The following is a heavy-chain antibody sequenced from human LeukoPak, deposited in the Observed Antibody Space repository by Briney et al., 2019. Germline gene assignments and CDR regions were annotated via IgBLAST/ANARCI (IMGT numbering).Heavy chain of an antibody. D-gene: IGHD1-26*01. J-gene: IGHJ3*02. Sequence: GGSLRLSCAASGFTFSSYSMNWVRQAPGKGLEWVSSISSSSSIRYADSVKGRFTISRDNAKNSLYLQMNTLRAEDTAVYYCARVGSVGAFDIWGHGTMVTVSS. CDR2: ISSSSSI. CDR1: GFTFSSYS. V-gene: IGHV3-21*01. CDR3: ARVGSVGAFDI.